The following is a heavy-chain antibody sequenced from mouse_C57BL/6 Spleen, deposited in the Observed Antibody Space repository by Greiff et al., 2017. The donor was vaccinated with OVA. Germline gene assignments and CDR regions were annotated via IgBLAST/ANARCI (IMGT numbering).Heavy chain of an antibody. CDR2: INPSSGYT. CDR3: ARSVTVPFDY. Sequence: VQLQQSGAELARPGASVKMSCKASGYTFTSYTMHWVKQRPGQGLEWIGYINPSSGYTKYNQKFKDKATLTADKSSSTAYMQLSSLTSEDSADYYCARSVTVPFDYWGQGTTLTVSS. D-gene: IGHD2-13*01. J-gene: IGHJ2*01. CDR1: GYTFTSYT. V-gene: IGHV1-4*01.